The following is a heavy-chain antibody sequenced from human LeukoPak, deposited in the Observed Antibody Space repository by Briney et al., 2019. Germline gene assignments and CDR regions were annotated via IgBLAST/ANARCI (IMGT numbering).Heavy chain of an antibody. CDR1: GFTLSSNY. J-gene: IGHJ1*01. D-gene: IGHD3-22*01. V-gene: IGHV3-53*01. Sequence: GGSLRLSCAASGFTLSSNYMSWVRQAPGKGLEWVSLISTSSRTHYADSMKGRFTISRDNSRNTLYLQINSLRAEDTAVYYCAKDLDSTGSWPPEYFQHWGQGSLVTVSS. CDR3: AKDLDSTGSWPPEYFQH. CDR2: ISTSSRT.